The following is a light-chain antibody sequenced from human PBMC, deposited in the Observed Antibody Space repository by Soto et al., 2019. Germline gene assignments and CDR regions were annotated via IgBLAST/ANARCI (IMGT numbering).Light chain of an antibody. CDR2: DVS. Sequence: QSALTQPASVSGSPGQSITISCTGTSSDVGGYNYVSWYQQHPGKAPKLMLYDVSNRPSGVSNRFSGSKSGNTASLTISGLQAEDEAYYYCSSYTSSSTHVVFGGGTQLTVL. CDR3: SSYTSSSTHVV. J-gene: IGLJ2*01. V-gene: IGLV2-14*01. CDR1: SSDVGGYNY.